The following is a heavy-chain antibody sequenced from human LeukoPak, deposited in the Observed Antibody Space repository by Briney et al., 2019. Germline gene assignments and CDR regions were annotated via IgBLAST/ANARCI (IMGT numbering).Heavy chain of an antibody. CDR3: ARTSLRIFHI. Sequence: GGSLRLSCAASGFSFSTYSMNWVRQAPGKGLEWVSYISTSSTISYADSVKGRFTISRDNAKNSLYLQMNSLRDEDTAVYYCARTSLRIFHIWGQGTMVTVSS. V-gene: IGHV3-48*02. CDR1: GFSFSTYS. D-gene: IGHD2/OR15-2a*01. CDR2: ISTSSTI. J-gene: IGHJ3*02.